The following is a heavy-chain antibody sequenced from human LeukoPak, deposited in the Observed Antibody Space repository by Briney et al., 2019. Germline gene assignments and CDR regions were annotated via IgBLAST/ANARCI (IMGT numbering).Heavy chain of an antibody. Sequence: SETLSLTCSVSGASIISSTYYWGWIRQPPGKGLEWIGSIDYSGRTYYNPSLKSRVTMSVDTSKNQFSLKMSSVTAADTAMYYCARHLDYYCSSGYYGYWGQGTLVTVSS. CDR2: IDYSGRT. CDR1: GASIISSTYY. J-gene: IGHJ4*02. CDR3: ARHLDYYCSSGYYGY. V-gene: IGHV4-39*01. D-gene: IGHD3-22*01.